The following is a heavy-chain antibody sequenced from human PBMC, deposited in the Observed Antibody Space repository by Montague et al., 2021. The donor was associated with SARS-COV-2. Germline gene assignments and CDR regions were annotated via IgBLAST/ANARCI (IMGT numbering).Heavy chain of an antibody. CDR2: IYYSGST. J-gene: IGHJ6*02. D-gene: IGHD6-13*01. CDR1: GGSISSSSYY. Sequence: LSLTCPVSGGSISSSSYYWGWIRQPPGKGLEWIGSIYYSGSTYYNPSLKSRVAISVDTSKNQFSLKLSSVTAADTAVYYCARVGRQQLVRLSGMDVWGQGTTVTVSS. V-gene: IGHV4-39*07. CDR3: ARVGRQQLVRLSGMDV.